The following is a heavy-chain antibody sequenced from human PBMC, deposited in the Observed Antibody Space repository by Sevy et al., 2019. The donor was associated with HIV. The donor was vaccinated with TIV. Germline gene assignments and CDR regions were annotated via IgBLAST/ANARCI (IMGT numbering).Heavy chain of an antibody. Sequence: GGSLRLSCAASGFTFSSNWMHRVRQAPGKGLVWVSRINSDGSSTNYADSVKGRFTISRDNAKNTLYLQINSLRAEDTAVYYCARSRYYYDSSGFYLDYWGQGTLVTVSS. V-gene: IGHV3-74*01. CDR1: GFTFSSNW. J-gene: IGHJ4*02. CDR2: INSDGSST. CDR3: ARSRYYYDSSGFYLDY. D-gene: IGHD3-22*01.